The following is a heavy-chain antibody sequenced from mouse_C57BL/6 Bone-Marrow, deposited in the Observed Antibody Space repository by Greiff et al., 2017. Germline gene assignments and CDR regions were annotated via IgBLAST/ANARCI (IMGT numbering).Heavy chain of an antibody. Sequence: VQLQQPGAELVKPGASVKLSCKASGYTFTSYWMQWVKQRPGQGLEWIGEIDPSDSYTNYNQKFKGKATLTVDTSSSTAYMQLSSQTSEDSAVYYCARAKDSSGDGRGFDYWGQGTTLTVSS. CDR3: ARAKDSSGDGRGFDY. J-gene: IGHJ2*01. V-gene: IGHV1-50*01. CDR2: IDPSDSYT. D-gene: IGHD3-2*02. CDR1: GYTFTSYW.